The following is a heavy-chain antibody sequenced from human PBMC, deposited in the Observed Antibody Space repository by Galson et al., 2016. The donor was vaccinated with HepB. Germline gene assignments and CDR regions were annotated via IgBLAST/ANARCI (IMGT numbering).Heavy chain of an antibody. CDR3: ARDNYPWEYQLLSAGSLFKRRENWFDP. D-gene: IGHD2-2*01. CDR2: IKGDGSEK. CDR1: GFSFSRNW. Sequence: SLRLSRAASGFSFSRNWMSWVRQAPGKGLEWVASIKGDGSEKNYAESVKGRFSISRDNGKNSLDLQMNSLRDDDTAVYYCARDNYPWEYQLLSAGSLFKRRENWFDPWGQGTLVTVSS. J-gene: IGHJ5*02. V-gene: IGHV3-7*03.